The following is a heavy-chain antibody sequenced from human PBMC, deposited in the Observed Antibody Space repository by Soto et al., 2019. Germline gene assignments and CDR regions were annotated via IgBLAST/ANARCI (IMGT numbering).Heavy chain of an antibody. Sequence: SWTLSLTCAVSGYSISSGYYWGWIRQPPGRGLEWIGSIYHSGSTYYNPSLKSRVTISVDTSKNQFSLKLSSVTAADTAVYYCARVGTSGSYPTYYYYGMDVWGQGTTVTVYS. CDR1: GYSISSGYY. J-gene: IGHJ6*02. V-gene: IGHV4-38-2*01. D-gene: IGHD1-26*01. CDR3: ARVGTSGSYPTYYYYGMDV. CDR2: IYHSGST.